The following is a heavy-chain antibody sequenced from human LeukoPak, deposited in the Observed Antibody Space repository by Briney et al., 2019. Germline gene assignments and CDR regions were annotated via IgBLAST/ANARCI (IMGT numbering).Heavy chain of an antibody. CDR2: IKQDGSEK. Sequence: GGSLRLSCAASGFTFSSYWMSWVRQAPGKGLEWVANIKQDGSEKYYVDSVKGRFTISRDNAKNSLYLQMNSLRAEDTAVYYCASDPTYSGGQGPVYYYYGMDVWGQGTTVTVSS. D-gene: IGHD2-15*01. J-gene: IGHJ6*02. CDR3: ASDPTYSGGQGPVYYYYGMDV. CDR1: GFTFSSYW. V-gene: IGHV3-7*01.